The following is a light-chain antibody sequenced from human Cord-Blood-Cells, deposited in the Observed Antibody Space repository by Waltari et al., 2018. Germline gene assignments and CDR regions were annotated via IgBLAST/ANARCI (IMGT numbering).Light chain of an antibody. CDR3: QQYYSFPWT. CDR2: AAS. Sequence: VIWLTQTTSLLSASTGDRVTISCRMSQAISSYLAWYQQQPGKAPELLIYAASTLQSRVPARDSGSGSGTDFTLTIGCLHSEDFATDYCQQYYSFPWTFGQGTKVESK. J-gene: IGKJ1*01. CDR1: QAISSY. V-gene: IGKV1D-8*03.